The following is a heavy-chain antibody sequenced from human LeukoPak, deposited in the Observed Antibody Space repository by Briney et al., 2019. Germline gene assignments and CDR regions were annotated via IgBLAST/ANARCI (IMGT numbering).Heavy chain of an antibody. D-gene: IGHD3-22*01. CDR2: ISGSGGST. CDR3: AKVNSVGMIVQYFDY. Sequence: GGSLRLSCAASGFTFSSYAMSWVRQAPGKGLEWVSAISGSGGSTYYADSVKGRFTISRDNSKNTLYLQMNSLRAEDTAVYYFAKVNSVGMIVQYFDYWGQGTLVTVSS. V-gene: IGHV3-23*01. CDR1: GFTFSSYA. J-gene: IGHJ4*02.